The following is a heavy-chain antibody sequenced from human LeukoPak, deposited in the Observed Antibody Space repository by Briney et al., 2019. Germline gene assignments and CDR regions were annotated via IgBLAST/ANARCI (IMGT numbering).Heavy chain of an antibody. CDR1: GYSFTNYW. V-gene: IGHV5-51*01. Sequence: GESLKISCKGSGYSFTNYWIGWVRQMPGKGLEWMEIIYPGDSDTSYSPSFQGQVTMSGDKSISTAYLQWSSLKASDTAMYYCTRRDYYGSGSYQSHFDYWGQGTLVTVSS. CDR2: IYPGDSDT. CDR3: TRRDYYGSGSYQSHFDY. J-gene: IGHJ4*02. D-gene: IGHD3-10*01.